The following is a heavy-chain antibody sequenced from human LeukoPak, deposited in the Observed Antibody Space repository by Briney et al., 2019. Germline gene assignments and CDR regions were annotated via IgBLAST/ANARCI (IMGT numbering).Heavy chain of an antibody. V-gene: IGHV4-30-4*01. D-gene: IGHD5-24*01. J-gene: IGHJ4*02. CDR1: GGSISSGDYY. Sequence: SQTLSLTCTVSGGSISSGDYYWSWIRQPPGKGLEWIGYIYYSGSTYYNPSLKSRVTISVDTSKNQFSLKLSSVTAADTAVYYCARVGEMATISFLRRRGTFDYWGQGTLVTVSS. CDR3: ARVGEMATISFLRRRGTFDY. CDR2: IYYSGST.